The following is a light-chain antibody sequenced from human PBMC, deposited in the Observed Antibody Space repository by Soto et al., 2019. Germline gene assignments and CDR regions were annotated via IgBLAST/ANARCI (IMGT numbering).Light chain of an antibody. CDR2: GAF. Sequence: EIVLTQSPATLSVSPGERATLSCRTSQNIGTNLAWYQQKPGQAPRLLIYGAFIRAPGFPVRFRGTGSGSEFTLTISILQSEDGAVYYCQQSDKWPCTLGQGTNLEMK. CDR3: QQSDKWPCT. J-gene: IGKJ2*02. CDR1: QNIGTN. V-gene: IGKV3D-15*03.